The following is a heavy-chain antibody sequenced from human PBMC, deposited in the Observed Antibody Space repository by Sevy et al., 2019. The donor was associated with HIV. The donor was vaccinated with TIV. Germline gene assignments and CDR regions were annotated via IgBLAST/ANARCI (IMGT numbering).Heavy chain of an antibody. V-gene: IGHV3-30*04. CDR2: ISYDGSNK. D-gene: IGHD1-26*01. Sequence: GWSLRLSCAASGFTFSSYAMHWVRQAPGKGLEWVAVISYDGSNKYYADSVKGRFTISRDNSKNTLYLQMNSLRAEDTAVYYCARDLSWWELLYFDYWGQGTLVTVSS. J-gene: IGHJ4*02. CDR3: ARDLSWWELLYFDY. CDR1: GFTFSSYA.